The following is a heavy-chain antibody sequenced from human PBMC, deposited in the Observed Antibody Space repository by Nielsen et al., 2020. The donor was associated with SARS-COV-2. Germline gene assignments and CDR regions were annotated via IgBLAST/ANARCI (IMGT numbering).Heavy chain of an antibody. CDR2: ISGSGGST. Sequence: GESLKISCAASGFTFNSYAMSWVRQAPGKGLEWVSAISGSGGSTYYADSVKGRFTISRDNSKNTLYLQMNSLRAEDTAVYFCARNSLNNGWPRGTAFDPWGQGTLVTVSS. V-gene: IGHV3-23*01. J-gene: IGHJ5*02. CDR3: ARNSLNNGWPRGTAFDP. D-gene: IGHD6-19*01. CDR1: GFTFNSYA.